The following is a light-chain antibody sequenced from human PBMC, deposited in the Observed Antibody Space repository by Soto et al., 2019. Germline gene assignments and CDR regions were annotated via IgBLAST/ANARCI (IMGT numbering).Light chain of an antibody. J-gene: IGLJ2*01. CDR1: TGAVTSGYY. CDR3: LLYYGGAQV. V-gene: IGLV7-43*01. Sequence: QAVVTQEPSLTVFPGGTVTLTCASSTGAVTSGYYPNWFQQKPGQAPRALIYSTGNKHSWTPARFSGSLLGGKAALTLSGVQPEDEAEYYCLLYYGGAQVFGGGTKLTVL. CDR2: STG.